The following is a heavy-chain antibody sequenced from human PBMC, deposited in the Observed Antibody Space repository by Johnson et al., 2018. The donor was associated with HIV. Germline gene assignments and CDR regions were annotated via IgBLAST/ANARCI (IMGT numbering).Heavy chain of an antibody. V-gene: IGHV3-11*04. J-gene: IGHJ3*02. CDR1: GFTFSDYY. CDR3: ARDWDPGEPMGAFDI. Sequence: QVQLVESGGGLVKPGGSLRLSCAASGFTFSDYYMSWIRQAPGKGLEWISYISSSGSTTYYADSVKGRFTISRDNANNSLYLQMTSLRAEDTAGYYCARDWDPGEPMGAFDIWGQGTLVTVSS. CDR2: ISSSGSTT. D-gene: IGHD3-16*01.